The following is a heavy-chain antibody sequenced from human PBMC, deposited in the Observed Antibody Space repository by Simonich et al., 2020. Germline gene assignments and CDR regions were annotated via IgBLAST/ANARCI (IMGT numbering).Heavy chain of an antibody. CDR3: ARSTTGTTAFDI. J-gene: IGHJ3*02. V-gene: IGHV1-18*01. D-gene: IGHD1-1*01. CDR2: ISAYNGNT. CDR1: GYTFTSYG. Sequence: QVQLVQSGAEVKKPGASVKVSCKASGYTFTSYGISWVRQAPGQGLEWMGRISAYNGNTNHAQKRQGRVTMTTDTSTSTAYMELRSLSSDDTAVYYCARSTTGTTAFDIWGQGTMVTVSS.